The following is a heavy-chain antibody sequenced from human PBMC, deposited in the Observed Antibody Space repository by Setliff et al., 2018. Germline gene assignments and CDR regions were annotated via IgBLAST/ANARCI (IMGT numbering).Heavy chain of an antibody. V-gene: IGHV1-18*01. J-gene: IGHJ4*02. CDR2: ISPYSGET. CDR3: TRSRAPRVVLAADFDL. CDR1: GFSFSTFG. Sequence: ASVKVSCKTSGFSFSTFGFSWVRQAPGQGLEWMGWISPYSGETNYAQKFQDRLSVTADTSSKTTYMELRSLTSDDAAVYFCTRSRAPRVVLAADFDLWGQGTLVTVSS. D-gene: IGHD2-15*01.